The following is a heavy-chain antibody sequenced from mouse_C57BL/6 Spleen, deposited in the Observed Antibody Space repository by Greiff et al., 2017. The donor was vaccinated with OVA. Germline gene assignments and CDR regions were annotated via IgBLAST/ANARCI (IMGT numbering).Heavy chain of an antibody. V-gene: IGHV3-6*01. CDR1: GYSITSGYY. D-gene: IGHD3-1*01. Sequence: DVKLQESGPGLVKPSQSLSLTCSVTGYSITSGYYWNWIRQFPGNKLEWMGYISYDGSNNYNPSLKNRISITRDTSKNQFFLKLNSVTTEDTATYYGARGRAFDYWGQGTTLTVSS. CDR2: ISYDGSN. J-gene: IGHJ2*01. CDR3: ARGRAFDY.